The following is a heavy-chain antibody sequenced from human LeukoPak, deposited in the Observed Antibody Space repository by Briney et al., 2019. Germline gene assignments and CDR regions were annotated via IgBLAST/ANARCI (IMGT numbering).Heavy chain of an antibody. Sequence: SETLSLTCTVSGGSISSSSYYWGWIRQPPGKGLEWIGFIYYSGSTYYNPSLKSRLTISVDTSKNQFSLKLTSVTAADTAVYYCARKGVTAVVDYWGQGILVTVSS. CDR1: GGSISSSSYY. CDR2: IYYSGST. V-gene: IGHV4-39*01. CDR3: ARKGVTAVVDY. D-gene: IGHD6-13*01. J-gene: IGHJ4*02.